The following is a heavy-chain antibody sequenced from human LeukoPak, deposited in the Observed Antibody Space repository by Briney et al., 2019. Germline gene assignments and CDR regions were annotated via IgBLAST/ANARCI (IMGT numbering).Heavy chain of an antibody. CDR1: GYSFTSYW. CDR3: ARRRGYYGSGTDRGGDFDY. V-gene: IGHV5-51*04. J-gene: IGHJ4*02. D-gene: IGHD3-10*01. Sequence: GESLKISCKGSGYSFTSYWIGWVRQMPGKGLEWMGIIYPGDSDTRYSPSFQGPVTISADKPISPAYLQWSSLKASDTAMYYCARRRGYYGSGTDRGGDFDYWGQGTLVTVSS. CDR2: IYPGDSDT.